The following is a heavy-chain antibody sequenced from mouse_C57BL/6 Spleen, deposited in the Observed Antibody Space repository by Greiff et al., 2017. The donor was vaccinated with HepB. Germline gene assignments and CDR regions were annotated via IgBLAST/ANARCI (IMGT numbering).Heavy chain of an antibody. Sequence: EVKLVESGGGLVKPGGSLKLSCAASGFTFSSYAMSWVRQTPEKRLEWVATISDGGSYTYYPDNVKGRFTISRDNAKNHLYLQMSHLKSEDTAMYYCASKRPLGGGNYFDYWGQGTTLTVSS. CDR3: ASKRPLGGGNYFDY. CDR1: GFTFSSYA. J-gene: IGHJ2*01. V-gene: IGHV5-4*03. CDR2: ISDGGSYT. D-gene: IGHD3-1*01.